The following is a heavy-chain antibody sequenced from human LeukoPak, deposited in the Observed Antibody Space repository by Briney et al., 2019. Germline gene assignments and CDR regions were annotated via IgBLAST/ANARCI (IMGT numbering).Heavy chain of an antibody. CDR2: ISGSGGST. J-gene: IGHJ6*03. Sequence: GGSLRLSCAASGFTFSSYAMSWVRQAPGKGLEWVSAISGSGGSTYYADSVKGRFTISRDNSKNTLYLQMNSLRAEDTAVYYCAKEAYCSSTSCYRGDYYMDVWGKGTTVTVSS. V-gene: IGHV3-23*01. D-gene: IGHD2-2*01. CDR3: AKEAYCSSTSCYRGDYYMDV. CDR1: GFTFSSYA.